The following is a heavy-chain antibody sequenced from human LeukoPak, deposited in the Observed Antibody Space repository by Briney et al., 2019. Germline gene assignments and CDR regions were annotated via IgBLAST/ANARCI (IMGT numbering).Heavy chain of an antibody. J-gene: IGHJ4*02. V-gene: IGHV3-53*01. D-gene: IGHD6-19*01. CDR1: GFTVSSNY. CDR3: ARAGDSSGWYYYFDY. CDR2: IYSGGST. Sequence: GGSLRLSCAASGFTVSSNYMSWVRQAPGKGLEWVSDIYSGGSTYYADSVKGRFTISRDNSKNTLYLQMKSLLAEDTAVYYRARAGDSSGWYYYFDYWGQGTLVTVSS.